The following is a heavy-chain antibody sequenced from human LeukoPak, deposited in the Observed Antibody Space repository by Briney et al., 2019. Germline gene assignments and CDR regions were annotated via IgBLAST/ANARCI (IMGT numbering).Heavy chain of an antibody. CDR3: ARGGGLDV. J-gene: IGHJ6*02. Sequence: QPGGSLRLSCAASGFTFSSYWMNWARKAPGKGLEWVASINHNGNVNYYVDSVKGRFTISRDHAKNSLYLQMSNLRAEDTAVYFCARGGGLDVWGQGATVTVSS. CDR1: GFTFSSYW. V-gene: IGHV3-7*03. D-gene: IGHD3-16*01. CDR2: INHNGNVN.